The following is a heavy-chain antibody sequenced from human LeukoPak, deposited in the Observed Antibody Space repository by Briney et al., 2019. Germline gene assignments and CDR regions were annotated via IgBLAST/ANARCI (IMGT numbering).Heavy chain of an antibody. CDR3: ARVGMTTISWYFDL. V-gene: IGHV4-39*07. D-gene: IGHD5-24*01. CDR1: DGSISSSSYY. CDR2: IYYSGST. Sequence: SETLSLTCTVSDGSISSSSYYWGWIRQPPGKGLEWIGNIYYSGSTYYNPSLKSRVTISVDTSKNQFSLKLISVTAADTAVYYCARVGMTTISWYFDLWGRGTLVTVSS. J-gene: IGHJ2*01.